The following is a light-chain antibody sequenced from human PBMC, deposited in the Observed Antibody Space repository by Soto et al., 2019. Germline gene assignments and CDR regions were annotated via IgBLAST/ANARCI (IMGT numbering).Light chain of an antibody. CDR2: DAS. CDR3: QQYGSSPYT. J-gene: IGKJ2*01. Sequence: EIVLTQSPGTLSLSPGERATLSCRASQSVSGSHLAWYRQKPGQAPRLLIHDASSRATGTPDRFSGSGSGTDFTLTISRLEPEDFAVYYCQQYGSSPYTFGQGTKLEIK. V-gene: IGKV3-20*01. CDR1: QSVSGSH.